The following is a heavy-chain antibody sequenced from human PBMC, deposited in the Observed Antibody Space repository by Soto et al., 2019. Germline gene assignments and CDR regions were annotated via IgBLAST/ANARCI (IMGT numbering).Heavy chain of an antibody. D-gene: IGHD3-10*01. CDR2: IIPIFGTA. Sequence: AASVKVSCKASGGTFSSYAISWVRQAPGQGLEWMGGIIPIFGTANYAQKFQGRVTITADESTSTAYMELSSLRSEDTAVYYCARVKGAWYYGPDFDYWGQGTLVTVPQ. V-gene: IGHV1-69*13. CDR1: GGTFSSYA. J-gene: IGHJ4*02. CDR3: ARVKGAWYYGPDFDY.